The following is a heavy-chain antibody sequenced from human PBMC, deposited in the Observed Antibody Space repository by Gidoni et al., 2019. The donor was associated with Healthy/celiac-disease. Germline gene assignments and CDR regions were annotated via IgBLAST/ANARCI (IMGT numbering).Heavy chain of an antibody. V-gene: IGHV3-33*01. Sequence: QVQLVESGGGVVQPGRSLRLSCAASGFTFRRYGMHWVRQAPGKGLEWVAVIWYDGSNKYYADSVKGRFTISRDNSKNTLYLQMNSLRAEDTAVYYCARSSGYDSSYYYGMDVWGQGTTVTVSS. CDR3: ARSSGYDSSYYYGMDV. CDR2: IWYDGSNK. D-gene: IGHD5-12*01. CDR1: GFTFRRYG. J-gene: IGHJ6*02.